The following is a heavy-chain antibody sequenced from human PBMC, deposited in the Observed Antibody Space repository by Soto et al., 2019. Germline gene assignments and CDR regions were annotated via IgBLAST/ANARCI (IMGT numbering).Heavy chain of an antibody. J-gene: IGHJ4*02. CDR1: GGSISSYY. CDR3: ARATPVFYYSSSWSLDY. CDR2: ISYSGST. V-gene: IGHV4-59*01. Sequence: PSEILSLTCTVSGGSISSYYWSWIRQPPGRGLEWIGYISYSGSTNYNPSLKSRVTISVDTSKNQFSLKLSSVTAADTAVYYCARATPVFYYSSSWSLDYWGQGTLVTVSS. D-gene: IGHD6-13*01.